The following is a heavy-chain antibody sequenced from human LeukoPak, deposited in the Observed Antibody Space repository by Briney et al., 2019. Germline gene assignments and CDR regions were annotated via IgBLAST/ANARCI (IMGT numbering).Heavy chain of an antibody. J-gene: IGHJ4*02. CDR2: ISGSGGST. CDR1: GFTFSSYA. V-gene: IGHV3-23*01. D-gene: IGHD1-26*01. Sequence: GGSLRLSCAASGFTFSSYAMSWVRQAPGKGLEWVSAISGSGGSTYYADSVTGRFTISRDNSKNTLYLKMNSLRVEATAVYYGTVVGAKGFDYWGQGTLVTVSS. CDR3: TVVGAKGFDY.